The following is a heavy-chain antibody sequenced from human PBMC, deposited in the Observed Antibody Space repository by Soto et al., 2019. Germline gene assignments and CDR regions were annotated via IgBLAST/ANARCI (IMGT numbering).Heavy chain of an antibody. Sequence: GGSLRLSCAASGFTFSSYAMHWVRQAPGKGLEWVAVISYDGSDEYYADSVKGRFTISRDNSKSTLYVRMDSLRTEDTAVYYCAFSSPGGDCAAFDYWGQGTLVTVSS. CDR2: ISYDGSDE. CDR1: GFTFSSYA. J-gene: IGHJ4*02. CDR3: AFSSPGGDCAAFDY. V-gene: IGHV3-30-3*01. D-gene: IGHD2-21*02.